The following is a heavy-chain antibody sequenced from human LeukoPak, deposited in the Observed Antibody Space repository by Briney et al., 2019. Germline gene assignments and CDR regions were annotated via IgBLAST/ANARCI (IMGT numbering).Heavy chain of an antibody. V-gene: IGHV1-69*05. J-gene: IGHJ4*02. CDR2: IIPIFGTA. CDR1: GGTFSSYA. D-gene: IGHD3-22*01. Sequence: SVKVSCKASGGTFSSYAISWVRQAPGQGLEWMGGIIPIFGTANYAQMFQGRVTITTDESTSTAYMELSSLRSEDTAVYYCARASPPYYYDSSGYYFDYWGQGTLVTVSS. CDR3: ARASPPYYYDSSGYYFDY.